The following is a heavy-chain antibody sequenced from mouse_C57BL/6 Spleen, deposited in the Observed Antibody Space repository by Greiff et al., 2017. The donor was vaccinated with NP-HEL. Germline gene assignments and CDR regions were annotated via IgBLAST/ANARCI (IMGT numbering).Heavy chain of an antibody. V-gene: IGHV5-17*01. J-gene: IGHJ1*03. CDR3: ASRRTGFDV. CDR2: ISSGSSTI. Sequence: EVQLQESGGGLVKPGGSLKLSCAASGFTFSDYGMHWVRQAPEKGLEWVAYISSGSSTIYYADTVKGRFTISRDNAKNTLFLQMTSLRSEDTAMYYCASRRTGFDVWGTGTTVTVSS. CDR1: GFTFSDYG.